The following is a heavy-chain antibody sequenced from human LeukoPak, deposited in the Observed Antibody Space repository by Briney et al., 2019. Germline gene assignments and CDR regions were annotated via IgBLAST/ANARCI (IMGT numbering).Heavy chain of an antibody. CDR1: GFIFSNYA. CDR3: TKGRCSNPGCDSFDS. J-gene: IGHJ4*02. V-gene: IGHV3-23*01. CDR2: ICGSFGCT. Sequence: GGSLRLSCAASGFIFSNYAMNWVRQAPGKGLEWVSTICGSFGCTYHADLVKGRFSISRDNSKNMLYLQVNSLRVEDTAVYYCTKGRCSNPGCDSFDSWGQGTLVTVSS. D-gene: IGHD5-12*01.